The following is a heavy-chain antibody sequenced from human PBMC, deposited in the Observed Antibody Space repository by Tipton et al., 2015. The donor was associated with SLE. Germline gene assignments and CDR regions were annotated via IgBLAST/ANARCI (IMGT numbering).Heavy chain of an antibody. J-gene: IGHJ2*01. Sequence: SLRLSCAASGFTFRTYAMSWVRQAPGKGLEWVSVIYSDGRTYYADSVKGRFTISRDNSKNTLALEMDSLSPEDTGVYYCARDRGSDWYPDLWGRGTLVSV. V-gene: IGHV3-23*03. CDR3: ARDRGSDWYPDL. CDR2: IYSDGRT. CDR1: GFTFRTYA.